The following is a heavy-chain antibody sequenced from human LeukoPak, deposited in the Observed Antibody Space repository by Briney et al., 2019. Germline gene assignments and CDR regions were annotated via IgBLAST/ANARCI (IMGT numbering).Heavy chain of an antibody. CDR1: GFTFRTYA. Sequence: PGGSLRLSCAASGFTFRTYAMHWVRQAPGKGLEWVAFTWPDGSKKFYADSVKGRFTISRDNSNHTLYLQMNSLRPEDTALYFCAKISSSAEPNFDYWGQGILLTVSS. D-gene: IGHD1-14*01. V-gene: IGHV3-30*02. J-gene: IGHJ4*02. CDR3: AKISSSAEPNFDY. CDR2: TWPDGSKK.